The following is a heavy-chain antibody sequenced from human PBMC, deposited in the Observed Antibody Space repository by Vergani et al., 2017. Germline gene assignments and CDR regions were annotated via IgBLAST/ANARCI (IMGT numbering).Heavy chain of an antibody. CDR3: ARLYGRDSSGSKYFDY. J-gene: IGHJ4*02. V-gene: IGHV5-51*01. CDR2: IHPADSDT. CDR1: GYSFTNYW. D-gene: IGHD3-22*01. Sequence: EVQLVQSGADVKKPGESLKISCQISGYSFTNYWIGWVRQMPGKGLEWMGIIHPADSDTRYSPSFQGQVTMSVDKSISTAYLQRSSLRASDSAMYYCARLYGRDSSGSKYFDYWGQGTLVTVSS.